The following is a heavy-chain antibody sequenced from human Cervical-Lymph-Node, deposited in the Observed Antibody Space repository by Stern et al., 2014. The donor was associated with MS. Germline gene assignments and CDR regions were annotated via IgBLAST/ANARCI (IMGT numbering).Heavy chain of an antibody. CDR2: INGDGTVS. D-gene: IGHD1-1*01. J-gene: IGHJ4*02. CDR1: GFNFRTYW. Sequence: EVQLVESGGGIVPPGGSLMISCVASGFNFRTYWMHWVRQGPGKGREWVSRINGDGTVSTYADSVRGRFTISRNNANNTMSLQLDNLRVEDTAIYYCASAYRASWGQGTLVTVST. CDR3: ASAYRAS. V-gene: IGHV3-74*02.